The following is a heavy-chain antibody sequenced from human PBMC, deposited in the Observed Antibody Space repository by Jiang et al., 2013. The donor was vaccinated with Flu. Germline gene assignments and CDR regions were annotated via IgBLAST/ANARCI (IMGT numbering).Heavy chain of an antibody. CDR1: GFTFSSYW. V-gene: IGHV3-7*03. Sequence: VQLLESGGGLVQPGGSLRLSCAASGFTFSSYWMSWVRQAPGKGLEWVANIKQDGSEKYYVDSVKGRFTISRDNAKNSLYLQMNSLRAEDTAVYYCARDRSWYCSSTSCYGGYYYYYGMDVWAKGPRSPSPQ. CDR3: ARDRSWYCSSTSCYGGYYYYYGMDV. J-gene: IGHJ6*04. CDR2: IKQDGSEK. D-gene: IGHD2-2*01.